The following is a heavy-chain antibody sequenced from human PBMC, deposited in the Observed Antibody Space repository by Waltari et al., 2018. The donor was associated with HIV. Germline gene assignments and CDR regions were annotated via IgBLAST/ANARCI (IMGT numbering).Heavy chain of an antibody. V-gene: IGHV4-61*02. Sequence: QVQLQESGPGLVKPSQTLSLTCTVSGGSISRGSYYWSWFRQPAGKGLEWIGRIYISGSTNYNPALKSRVTISVDTSKNHFSLKLSSVTAADTAVYYCARGVPAATDWFDPWGQGTLVTVSS. CDR1: GGSISRGSYY. J-gene: IGHJ5*02. CDR3: ARGVPAATDWFDP. CDR2: IYISGST. D-gene: IGHD2-2*01.